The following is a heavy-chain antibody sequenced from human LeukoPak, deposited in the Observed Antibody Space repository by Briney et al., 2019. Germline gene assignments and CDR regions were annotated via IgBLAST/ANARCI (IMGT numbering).Heavy chain of an antibody. Sequence: ASVKVSCKASGGTFSSYAISWVRQAPGQGLEWMGRIIPILGIANYAQKFQGRVTITADKSTSTAYMELSSLRSEDTAVYYCARVATVTTGSSWFDPWGQGTLVTVSS. CDR1: GGTFSSYA. CDR2: IIPILGIA. V-gene: IGHV1-69*04. D-gene: IGHD4-17*01. CDR3: ARVATVTTGSSWFDP. J-gene: IGHJ5*02.